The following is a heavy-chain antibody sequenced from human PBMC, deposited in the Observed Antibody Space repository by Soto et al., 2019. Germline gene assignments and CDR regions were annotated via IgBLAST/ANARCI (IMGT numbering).Heavy chain of an antibody. CDR1: GFTFSSYA. CDR3: AKDGVAYSGSPNYFDY. Sequence: PGGSLRLSCAASGFTFSSYAMSWVRQAPGKGLEWVSAISGSGGSTYYADSVKGRFTISRDNSKNTLYLQMNSLRAEDTAVYYCAKDGVAYSGSPNYFDYWGQGTLVTVSS. V-gene: IGHV3-23*01. CDR2: ISGSGGST. J-gene: IGHJ4*02. D-gene: IGHD1-26*01.